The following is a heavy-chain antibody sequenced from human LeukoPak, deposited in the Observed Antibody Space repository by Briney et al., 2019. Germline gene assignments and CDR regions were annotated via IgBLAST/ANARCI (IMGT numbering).Heavy chain of an antibody. J-gene: IGHJ2*01. CDR3: ARLYYYDSPTVSGYFDL. CDR2: IYYSGST. V-gene: IGHV4-59*08. Sequence: SETLSLTCTVSGGSISSYFWSWIRQPPGKGLEWIGYIYYSGSTKYNPSLKSRVTISVDTSKNHFSLKLSSVTAADTAVYYCARLYYYDSPTVSGYFDLWGRGTLVTVSS. CDR1: GGSISSYF. D-gene: IGHD3-22*01.